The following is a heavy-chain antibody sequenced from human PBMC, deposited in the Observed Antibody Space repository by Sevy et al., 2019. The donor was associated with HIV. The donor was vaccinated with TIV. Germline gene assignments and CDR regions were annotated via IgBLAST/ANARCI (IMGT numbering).Heavy chain of an antibody. D-gene: IGHD2-15*01. Sequence: GGSLRLSCAVSGFTFSSYSMNWVRQGQGKGLEWVSSISSSSNDIYYEDSVKGRSTISRDNAKDSLFLQMNRLRAEDTAIYYCARGYCSGTSCSSGRAWVAFDIWGPGTMVTVSS. CDR3: ARGYCSGTSCSSGRAWVAFDI. CDR2: ISSSSNDI. J-gene: IGHJ3*02. CDR1: GFTFSSYS. V-gene: IGHV3-21*01.